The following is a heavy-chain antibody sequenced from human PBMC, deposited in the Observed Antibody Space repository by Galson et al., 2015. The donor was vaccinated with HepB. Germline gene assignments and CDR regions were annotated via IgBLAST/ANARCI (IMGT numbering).Heavy chain of an antibody. CDR3: ARVPSTSSGYYNDY. CDR2: SRDKVNSFTT. J-gene: IGHJ4*02. V-gene: IGHV3-72*01. CDR1: GFTFSDHY. D-gene: IGHD3-22*01. Sequence: SLRLSCAASGFTFSDHYMDWVRQAPGKGLEWVGRSRDKVNSFTTEYAASVNGRFTISRDDSKNSLCLQMNSLKIEDTAVYYCARVPSTSSGYYNDYWGQGTLVTVSS.